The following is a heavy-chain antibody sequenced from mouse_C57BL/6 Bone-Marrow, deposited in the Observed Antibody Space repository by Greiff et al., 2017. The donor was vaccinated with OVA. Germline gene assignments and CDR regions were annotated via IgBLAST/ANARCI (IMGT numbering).Heavy chain of an antibody. Sequence: VQLQQSGAELVRPGASVKLSCTASGFNIKDDYMHWVKQRPEQGLEWIGWIDPENGDTEYASKFQGKATITADTSSNTAYLQLSSLTSEDTAVYYGTTRYYYGSSYWGQGTTLTVSS. D-gene: IGHD1-1*01. V-gene: IGHV14-4*01. J-gene: IGHJ2*01. CDR3: TTRYYYGSSY. CDR2: IDPENGDT. CDR1: GFNIKDDY.